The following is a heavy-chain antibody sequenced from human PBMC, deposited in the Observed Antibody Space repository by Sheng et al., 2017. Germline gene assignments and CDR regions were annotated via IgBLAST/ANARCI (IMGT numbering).Heavy chain of an antibody. CDR1: GYTFTSYG. J-gene: IGHJ4*02. CDR3: ATVPPNPSHSTHFDS. D-gene: IGHD6-13*01. Sequence: VQLVQSGAEVKKAGASVKVSCKASGYTFTSYGITWVRQAPGQGLEWVGFINGDTGNTKYAQKFQDRVTMTIDTFTSTGYMELSSLRSEDTAVYYCATVPPNPSHSTHFDSWGQGTLVTVSS. V-gene: IGHV1-18*01. CDR2: INGDTGNT.